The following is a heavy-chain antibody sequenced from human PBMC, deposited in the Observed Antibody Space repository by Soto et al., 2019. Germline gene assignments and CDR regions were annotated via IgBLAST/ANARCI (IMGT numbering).Heavy chain of an antibody. V-gene: IGHV3-30*18. CDR2: ISYDGSNK. CDR1: GFTFSSYG. CDR3: AKILEDWRPDY. D-gene: IGHD2-15*01. Sequence: GGSLRLSCAASGFTFSSYGMHWVRQAPGKGLEWVAVISYDGSNKYYADSVKGRFTISRDNSKNTLYLQMNSLRAEDTAVYYCAKILEDWRPDYWGQGTLVTVSS. J-gene: IGHJ4*02.